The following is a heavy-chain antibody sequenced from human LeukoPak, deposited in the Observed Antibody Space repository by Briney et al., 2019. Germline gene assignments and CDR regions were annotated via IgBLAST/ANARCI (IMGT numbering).Heavy chain of an antibody. D-gene: IGHD3-16*01. J-gene: IGHJ4*02. Sequence: SETLSLICTVSGGSISSSSYYWGWIRQPPGTGLEWIGHIYYSGSTNYNPSLKSRVTISVDTSKNQFSLKLSSVTAADTAVYYCARGGDGYFDYWGQGTLVTVSS. CDR2: IYYSGST. CDR3: ARGGDGYFDY. CDR1: GGSISSSSYY. V-gene: IGHV4-61*05.